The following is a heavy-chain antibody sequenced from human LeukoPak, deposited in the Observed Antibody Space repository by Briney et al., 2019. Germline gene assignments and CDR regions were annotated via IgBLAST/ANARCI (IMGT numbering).Heavy chain of an antibody. Sequence: GRSLRLSCAASGFTFDDYAMHWVRQAPGKGLVWVSRINSDVSSTTYADSVRGRFTISRDNAKNTLYLQMNSLRAADTAVCYCARGVGGDSRFDPWGQGTLVTVSS. J-gene: IGHJ5*02. CDR1: GFTFDDYA. CDR3: ARGVGGDSRFDP. D-gene: IGHD1-26*01. V-gene: IGHV3-74*01. CDR2: INSDVSST.